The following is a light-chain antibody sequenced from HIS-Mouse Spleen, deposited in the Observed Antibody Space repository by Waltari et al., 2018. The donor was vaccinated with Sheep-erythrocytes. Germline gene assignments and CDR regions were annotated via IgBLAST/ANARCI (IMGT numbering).Light chain of an antibody. J-gene: IGLJ1*01. V-gene: IGLV2-11*01. Sequence: QSALTQPRSVSGSPGQSVTISCTGTSSDGGGFNYVSWYQQHPGKAPKLMIYDVSKRPSGVPYRFSGSKSGNTASLTISGLQAEDEADYYCCSYAGSYNHVFATGTKVTVL. CDR2: DVS. CDR3: CSYAGSYNHV. CDR1: SSDGGGFNY.